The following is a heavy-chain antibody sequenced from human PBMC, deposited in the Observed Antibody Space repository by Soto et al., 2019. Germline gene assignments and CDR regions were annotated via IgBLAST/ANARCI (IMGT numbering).Heavy chain of an antibody. CDR3: ARDLRGGSDPY. J-gene: IGHJ4*02. CDR2: INHSGST. D-gene: IGHD3-10*01. V-gene: IGHV4-34*01. Sequence: PASTLSRAFALYGGSFSCYYWSWIRQPPGKGLEWIGEINHSGSTNYNPSLKSRVTISVDTSKNQFSLKLSSVTAADTAVYYCARDLRGGSDPYWGQRTPVTVSS. CDR1: GGSFSCYY.